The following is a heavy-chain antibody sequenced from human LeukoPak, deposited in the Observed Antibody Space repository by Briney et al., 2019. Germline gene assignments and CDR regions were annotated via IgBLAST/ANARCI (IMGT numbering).Heavy chain of an antibody. Sequence: GASVQVSCKVSGYTFTSYGISWVRQAPGQGLEWMGWISAYNGNTNYAQKLQGRVTMTTDTSTSTAYMELRSLRSDDTAVYYCAREGGTWSGYYFHYYYYYMDVWGKGTTVTVSS. D-gene: IGHD3-3*01. J-gene: IGHJ6*03. CDR3: AREGGTWSGYYFHYYYYYMDV. V-gene: IGHV1-18*01. CDR2: ISAYNGNT. CDR1: GYTFTSYG.